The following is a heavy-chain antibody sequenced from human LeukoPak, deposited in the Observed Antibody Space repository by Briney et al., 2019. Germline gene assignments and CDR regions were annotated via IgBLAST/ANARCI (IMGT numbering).Heavy chain of an antibody. J-gene: IGHJ3*02. V-gene: IGHV1-69*01. CDR3: ARDDCSGGSCYNDAFDI. D-gene: IGHD2-15*01. CDR1: GGTFSSYA. Sequence: SVKVSCKASGGTFSSYAISWVRQAPGQGLEWMGGIIPIFGTANYAQKFQGRVRITADESTSTAYMELSSLRSEDTAVYYCARDDCSGGSCYNDAFDIWGQGTMVTVSS. CDR2: IIPIFGTA.